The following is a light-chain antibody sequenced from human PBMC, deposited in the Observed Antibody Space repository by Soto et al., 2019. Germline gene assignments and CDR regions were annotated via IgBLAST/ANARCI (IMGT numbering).Light chain of an antibody. CDR1: QGIRTD. CDR2: GAS. V-gene: IGKV1-6*01. CDR3: LQDYSYPRT. J-gene: IGKJ2*01. Sequence: AIQMTQSPSSLFASVGDRVTITCRASQGIRTDLAWYQQKPGRAPKLLIYGASTLQSGVPSRFSGSGSGTFFTLTIRGLQPEDFAAYYCLQDYSYPRTFGQGTKLEI.